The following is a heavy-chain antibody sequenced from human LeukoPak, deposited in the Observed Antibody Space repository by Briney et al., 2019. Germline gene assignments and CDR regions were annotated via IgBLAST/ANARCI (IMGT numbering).Heavy chain of an antibody. CDR1: GGSFSGYY. CDR3: ASHNYYDSSGYREY. Sequence: PSETLSLTCAVYGGSFSGYYWSWIRQPPGKGLEWIGEINHSGSTNYNPSLKSRVTISVDTSKNQFSLKLSSVTAADTAVYYCASHNYYDSSGYREYCGQGTLVTVSS. V-gene: IGHV4-34*01. CDR2: INHSGST. D-gene: IGHD3-22*01. J-gene: IGHJ4*02.